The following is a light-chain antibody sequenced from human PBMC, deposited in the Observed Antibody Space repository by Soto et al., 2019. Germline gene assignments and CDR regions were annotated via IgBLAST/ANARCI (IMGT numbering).Light chain of an antibody. CDR3: QQTFSTLPIT. Sequence: DIQMTQSPSSLSASVGDRVTITCRASQSISSYLNWYQQKPGKAPKLLIYAASSLQSGVPSRFSGSGSGTEFTLTISSLQPDDFATYYCQQTFSTLPITFGQGTRLEIK. CDR1: QSISSY. V-gene: IGKV1-39*01. J-gene: IGKJ5*01. CDR2: AAS.